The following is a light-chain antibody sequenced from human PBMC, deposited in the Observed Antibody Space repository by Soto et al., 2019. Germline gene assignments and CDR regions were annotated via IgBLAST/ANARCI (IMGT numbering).Light chain of an antibody. CDR1: SSDIGGYNY. J-gene: IGLJ2*01. V-gene: IGLV2-14*03. CDR3: SSYTSTGPQVL. CDR2: NVN. Sequence: QSVLTQPASVSGSPGQSITISCTGTSSDIGGYNYVSWYQRHPGRAPKLIIYNVNDRPPWISDRFSGSKSDNAASLTISGLQTEDEADYLCSSYTSTGPQVLFGGGTKVTV.